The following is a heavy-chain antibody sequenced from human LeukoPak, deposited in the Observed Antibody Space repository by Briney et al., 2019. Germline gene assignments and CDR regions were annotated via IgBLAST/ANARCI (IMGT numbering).Heavy chain of an antibody. CDR2: IYYSGST. D-gene: IGHD3-22*01. J-gene: IGHJ3*02. V-gene: IGHV4-31*03. CDR3: ATRYYYDSSGPPEDAFDI. Sequence: SQTLSLTCTVSGGSISSGGYYWSWIRQHPGKGLEWIGYIYYSGSTNYNPSLKSRVTISVDTSKNQFSLKLSSVTAADTAVYYCATRYYYDSSGPPEDAFDIWGQGTMVTVSS. CDR1: GGSISSGGYY.